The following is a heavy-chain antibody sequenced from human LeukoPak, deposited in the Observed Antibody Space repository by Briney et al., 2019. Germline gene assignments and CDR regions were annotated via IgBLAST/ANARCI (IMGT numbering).Heavy chain of an antibody. CDR2: IYYSGST. J-gene: IGHJ5*02. D-gene: IGHD1-1*01. V-gene: IGHV4-59*08. CDR3: ARRVQLEPYGINWFDP. Sequence: PSGILSLTFPVSGVPLRRFYLGLVRQPPGEGLGWVGYIYYSGSTNYNPPLKSRVTISVDTSKNQFSLKLSSVTAADTAVYYCARRVQLEPYGINWFDPWGQGTPVTVSS. CDR1: GVPLRRFY.